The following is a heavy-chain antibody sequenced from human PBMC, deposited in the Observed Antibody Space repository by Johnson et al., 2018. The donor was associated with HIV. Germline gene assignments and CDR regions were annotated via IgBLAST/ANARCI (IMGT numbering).Heavy chain of an antibody. V-gene: IGHV3-30*03. CDR2: ISDDGSNK. Sequence: QVQLVESGGGVVQPGQSLRLSCAASGLTFSSYGMHWVRQAPGKGLEWVALISDDGSNKYYADSVKGRFTISRDNSKNTLYLQMNSLRAEDTAVYYCAREGKDLAGAEDAFDIWGQGTMVTVSS. J-gene: IGHJ3*02. D-gene: IGHD1-14*01. CDR3: AREGKDLAGAEDAFDI. CDR1: GLTFSSYG.